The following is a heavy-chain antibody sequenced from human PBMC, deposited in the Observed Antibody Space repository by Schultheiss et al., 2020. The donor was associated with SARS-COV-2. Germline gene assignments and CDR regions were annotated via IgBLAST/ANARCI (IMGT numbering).Heavy chain of an antibody. D-gene: IGHD2-2*01. CDR3: ARGIVVPAAQIDY. V-gene: IGHV4-34*01. CDR1: GGSISSYY. J-gene: IGHJ4*02. Sequence: SETLSLTCTVSGGSISSYYWSWIRQPPGKGLEWIGEINHSGSTNYNPSLKSRVTISVDTSKNQFSLKLSSVTAADTAVYYCARGIVVPAAQIDYWGQGTLVTVSS. CDR2: INHSGST.